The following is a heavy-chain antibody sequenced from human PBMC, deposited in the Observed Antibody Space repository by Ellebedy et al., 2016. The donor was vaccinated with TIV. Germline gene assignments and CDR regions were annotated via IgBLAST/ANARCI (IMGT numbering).Heavy chain of an antibody. Sequence: GSLRLSCTVSGYSISSGYYWGWIRQPPGKGLEWIGSIYHSGSTYYNPSLKSRFTISVDTSKNQFSLKLSSVTAADTAVYYCARRGSYAHVGYWGQGTLVTVSS. CDR1: GYSISSGYY. CDR2: IYHSGST. D-gene: IGHD2-2*01. CDR3: ARRGSYAHVGY. J-gene: IGHJ4*02. V-gene: IGHV4-38-2*02.